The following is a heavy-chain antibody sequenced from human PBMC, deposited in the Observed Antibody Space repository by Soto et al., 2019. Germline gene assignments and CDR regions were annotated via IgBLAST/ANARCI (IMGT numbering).Heavy chain of an antibody. D-gene: IGHD1-26*01. J-gene: IGHJ6*02. CDR1: GFSFNTYA. V-gene: IGHV3-30*01. CDR2: ISYDGSIK. Sequence: QVQLVASGGGVVQPGRSLRLSCAASGFSFNTYAMNWVRQAPGKGLEWLALISYDGSIKYSADSVKGRFTLSRENSQNMLYLQMDSLRADDTAVYYCARAGSGGTGAMDVWGQGTTVTVSS. CDR3: ARAGSGGTGAMDV.